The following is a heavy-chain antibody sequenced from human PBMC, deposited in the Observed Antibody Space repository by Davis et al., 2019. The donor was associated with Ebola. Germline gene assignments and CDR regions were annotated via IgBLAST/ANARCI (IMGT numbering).Heavy chain of an antibody. CDR1: GFTSA. CDR3: AKRSYFWFGELLYREWGLFDY. D-gene: IGHD3-10*01. Sequence: GGSLRLSCAASGFTSAMQWVRQAAGKGLECVAFISSDGTNKYYADSVKGRFTVSRDNSTNTLYLQMNSLRAEDTAVYYCAKRSYFWFGELLYREWGLFDYWGQGTLVTVSS. V-gene: IGHV3-30-3*02. CDR2: ISSDGTNK. J-gene: IGHJ4*02.